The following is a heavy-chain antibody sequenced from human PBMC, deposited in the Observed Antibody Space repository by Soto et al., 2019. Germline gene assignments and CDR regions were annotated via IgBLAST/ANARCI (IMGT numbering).Heavy chain of an antibody. J-gene: IGHJ5*02. D-gene: IGHD2-21*02. Sequence: EVQLLGSGGGLVQPGGSLRLSCAASGFTFNNYAMNWVRQAPGKGLEWVSGISGSGGTTYYADSVKGRFTISRDNSRNTLYLQMISLRAGDTAVYYCAKGDRSYCGADCHSDHWGQGTLVTVSS. CDR3: AKGDRSYCGADCHSDH. V-gene: IGHV3-23*01. CDR1: GFTFNNYA. CDR2: ISGSGGTT.